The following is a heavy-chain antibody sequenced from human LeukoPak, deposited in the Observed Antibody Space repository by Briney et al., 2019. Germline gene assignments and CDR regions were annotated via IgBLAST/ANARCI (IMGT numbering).Heavy chain of an antibody. Sequence: PGGSLRLSCAASGFTFSNTWMSWVRQAPGKGLEWVARIKSKTEGETIDYSAPVKGRFTISRDDSTNSLYLQLNTLKTEDTSVYYCITDQKDNWNHPGDIWGQGTMVTVSS. CDR3: ITDQKDNWNHPGDI. CDR2: IKSKTEGETI. J-gene: IGHJ3*02. D-gene: IGHD1-14*01. V-gene: IGHV3-15*01. CDR1: GFTFSNTW.